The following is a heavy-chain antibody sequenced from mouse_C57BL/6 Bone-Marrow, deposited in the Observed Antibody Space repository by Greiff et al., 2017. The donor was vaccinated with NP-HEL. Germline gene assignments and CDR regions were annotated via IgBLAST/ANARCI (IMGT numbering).Heavy chain of an antibody. CDR3: AGGYGNYGFAY. CDR2: IWGVGST. D-gene: IGHD2-1*01. Sequence: VKLVESGPGLVAPSQSLSITCTVSGFSLTSYGVDWVRQSPGKGLEWLGVIWGVGSTNYNSALKSRLSISKDNSKSQVFLKMNSLQTDDTAMYYCAGGYGNYGFAYWGQGTLVTVSA. J-gene: IGHJ3*01. CDR1: GFSLTSYG. V-gene: IGHV2-6*01.